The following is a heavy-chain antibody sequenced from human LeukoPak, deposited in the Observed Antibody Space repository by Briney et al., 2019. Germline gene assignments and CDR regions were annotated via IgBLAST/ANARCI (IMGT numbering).Heavy chain of an antibody. J-gene: IGHJ6*02. CDR2: INHSGST. Sequence: PSETLSLTCAVYGGSFSGYYWSWIRQPPGKGLEWIGEINHSGSTNYNPSLKSRVTISVDTSKNQFSLKLSSVTAADTAVYYCARGSPRLEYYYYGMDVWGQGTTVTVSS. V-gene: IGHV4-34*01. CDR1: GGSFSGYY. D-gene: IGHD3-3*01. CDR3: ARGSPRLEYYYYGMDV.